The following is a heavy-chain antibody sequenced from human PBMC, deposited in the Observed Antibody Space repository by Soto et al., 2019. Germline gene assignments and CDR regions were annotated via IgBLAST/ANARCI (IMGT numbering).Heavy chain of an antibody. CDR1: GDSIDTGGYY. CDR3: ATNHDDISGRTPLLFDS. J-gene: IGHJ4*02. D-gene: IGHD3-22*01. V-gene: IGHV4-31*03. Sequence: QVQLQESGPGLVKPSQTLSLTCTVSGDSIDTGGYYWDWIRQHPGKGPEWIGYIHYSGSTYYNPSLKSRLTISLDTSKNQFSLHLSSVTAADTAVYYCATNHDDISGRTPLLFDSWGQGTLVTVSS. CDR2: IHYSGST.